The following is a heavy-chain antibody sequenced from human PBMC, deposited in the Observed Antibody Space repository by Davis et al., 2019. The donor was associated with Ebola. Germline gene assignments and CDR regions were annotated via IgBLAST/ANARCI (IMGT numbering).Heavy chain of an antibody. CDR3: AKVGGFEY. V-gene: IGHV3-30*18. CDR1: GFTFSSYG. J-gene: IGHJ4*02. CDR2: ISYDGSNK. D-gene: IGHD4-23*01. Sequence: GESLKISCAASGFTFSSYGMHWVRQAPGKGLEWVAVISYDGSNKYYADSVKGRFTISRDNSKNTLYLQMNSLRAEDTALYYCAKVGGFEYWGKGTLVTVSS.